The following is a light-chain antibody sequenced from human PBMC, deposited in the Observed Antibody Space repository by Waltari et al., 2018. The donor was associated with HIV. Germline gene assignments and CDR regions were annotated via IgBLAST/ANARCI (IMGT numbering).Light chain of an antibody. CDR3: SSYTSSGPRYVL. V-gene: IGLV2-14*03. CDR2: NVS. J-gene: IGLJ2*01. Sequence: SALTQPASVSGSPGQSITIPCSGTSGDVGGYNSVSWYQKHPGKAPKLIIYNVSSRPSGVSIRFSGSRSANTASLTISGLQVEDEADYFCSSYTSSGPRYVLFGGGTRLTVL. CDR1: SGDVGGYNS.